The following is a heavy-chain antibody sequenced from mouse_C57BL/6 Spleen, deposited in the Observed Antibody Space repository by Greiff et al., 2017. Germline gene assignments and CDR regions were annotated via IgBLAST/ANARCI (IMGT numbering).Heavy chain of an antibody. D-gene: IGHD2-10*01. CDR1: GYAFSSSW. CDR3: VSFYGTNYAMDY. V-gene: IGHV1-82*01. J-gene: IGHJ4*01. Sequence: VKLQESGPELVKPGASVKISCKASGYAFSSSWMNWVKQRPGKGLEWIGRIYPGDGDTNYNGKFKGKATLTADKSSSTAYMQLSSLTSEDSAVYFCVSFYGTNYAMDYWGQGTSVTVSS. CDR2: IYPGDGDT.